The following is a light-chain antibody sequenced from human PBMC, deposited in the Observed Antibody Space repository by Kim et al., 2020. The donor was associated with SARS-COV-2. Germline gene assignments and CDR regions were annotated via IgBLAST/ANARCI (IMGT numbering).Light chain of an antibody. J-gene: IGLJ3*02. CDR3: QSYDSSANWV. Sequence: KPVIIRCTRSSGRIASNYVQWYQQRPGSSPTTVIYEDNQRPSGVPDRFSGSIDRSSNSASLTISGLKTEDEADYYCQSYDSSANWVFGGGTKVTVL. CDR1: SGRIASNY. CDR2: EDN. V-gene: IGLV6-57*01.